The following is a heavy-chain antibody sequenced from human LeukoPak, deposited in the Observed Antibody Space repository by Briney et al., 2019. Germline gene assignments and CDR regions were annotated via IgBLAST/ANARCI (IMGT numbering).Heavy chain of an antibody. CDR2: ISDSGGST. CDR1: GFTFSSYA. J-gene: IGHJ6*03. Sequence: GGSLRLSCAASGFTFSSYAMSWVRQAPGKGLEWVSAISDSGGSTYYADSVKGRFTISRDNSKNTLYLQMNSLRAEDTAVYYCAKGGIAVAGPAGTLRYYYYYMDVWGKGTTVTVSS. V-gene: IGHV3-23*01. D-gene: IGHD6-19*01. CDR3: AKGGIAVAGPAGTLRYYYYYMDV.